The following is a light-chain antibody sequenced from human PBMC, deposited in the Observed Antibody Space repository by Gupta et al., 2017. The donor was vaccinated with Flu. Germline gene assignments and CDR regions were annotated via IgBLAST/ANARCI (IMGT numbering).Light chain of an antibody. CDR3: QRYDSLWT. CDR1: QSIDNW. V-gene: IGKV1-5*03. CDR2: KAS. J-gene: IGKJ1*01. Sequence: SPSTLSASVGDRVTITCRASQSIDNWLAWYQQKPGKVPKLLIYKASSLESGVPSRFSGSGSGTEFTLTISSLQPDDFATYYCQRYDSLWTFGQGTRVEIK.